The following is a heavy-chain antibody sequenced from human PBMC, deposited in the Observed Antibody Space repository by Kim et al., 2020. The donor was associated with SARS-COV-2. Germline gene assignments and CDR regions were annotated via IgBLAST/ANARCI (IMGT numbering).Heavy chain of an antibody. V-gene: IGHV4-34*01. CDR3: ARTLGIVGARSLFDY. Sequence: PSLKSRVTISVDTSKNQFSLKLSSVTAADTAVYYCARTLGIVGARSLFDYWGQGTLVTVSS. D-gene: IGHD1-26*01. J-gene: IGHJ4*02.